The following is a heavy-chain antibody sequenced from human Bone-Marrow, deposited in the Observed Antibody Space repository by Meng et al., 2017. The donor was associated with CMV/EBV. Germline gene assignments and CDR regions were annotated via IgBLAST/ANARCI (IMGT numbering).Heavy chain of an antibody. CDR1: GYTFTSYG. CDR3: ARDSRKHFWSGYYLDY. Sequence: ASVKVSCKASGYTFTSYGISWVRQAPGQGLEWMGWINPNSGGTNYARKFQGRVTMTRDTSISTAYMELSRLRSDDTAVYYCARDSRKHFWSGYYLDYWGQGTLVTVSS. CDR2: INPNSGGT. D-gene: IGHD3-3*02. V-gene: IGHV1-2*02. J-gene: IGHJ4*02.